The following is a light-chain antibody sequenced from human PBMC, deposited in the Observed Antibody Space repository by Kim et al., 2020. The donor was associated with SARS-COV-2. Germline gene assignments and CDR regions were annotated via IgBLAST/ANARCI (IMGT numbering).Light chain of an antibody. CDR1: NFNIGTYP. Sequence: GQRVTISSSGNNFNIGTYPVNWYQQFPGTAPRLLIYDNDQRPSGVPDRFSGSKSGTSASLAISGLQSEDEADYYCAAWDDSLNGWVFGGGTRLTVL. CDR3: AAWDDSLNGWV. V-gene: IGLV1-44*01. J-gene: IGLJ3*02. CDR2: DND.